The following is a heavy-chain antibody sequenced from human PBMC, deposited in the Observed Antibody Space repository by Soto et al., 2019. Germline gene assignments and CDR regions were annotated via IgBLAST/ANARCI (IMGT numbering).Heavy chain of an antibody. D-gene: IGHD6-13*01. CDR3: ARGATHGSSWYFGFDH. CDR1: GGTFSTYP. Sequence: QVQLVQSGAEVRMPGSSVKVSCKASGGTFSTYPINWVRQAPGQGLEWMGGIIPLCATTNYAQKLKGRVIITADESTSTADMELSSLRAEDSAVYYCARGATHGSSWYFGFDHWGQGTLVTVSS. CDR2: IIPLCATT. J-gene: IGHJ5*02. V-gene: IGHV1-69*01.